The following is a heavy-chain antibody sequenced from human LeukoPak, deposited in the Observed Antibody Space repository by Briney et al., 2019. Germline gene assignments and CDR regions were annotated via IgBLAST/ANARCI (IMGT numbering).Heavy chain of an antibody. CDR2: INPSGGST. V-gene: IGHV1-46*01. D-gene: IGHD2-2*01. CDR1: GYTFTSYY. CDR3: AKRPHCSSTSCYSNWYFDL. J-gene: IGHJ2*01. Sequence: GASVKVSCKASGYTFTSYYMHWVRQAPGQGLEWMGIINPSGGSTSYAQKFQGRVTMTRDTSTSTVYMELSSLKASDTAMYYCAKRPHCSSTSCYSNWYFDLWGRGTLVTVSS.